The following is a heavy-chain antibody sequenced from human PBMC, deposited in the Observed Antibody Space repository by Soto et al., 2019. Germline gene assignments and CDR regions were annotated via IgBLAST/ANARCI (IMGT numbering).Heavy chain of an antibody. CDR3: ARAFGGTSWPNDAFDV. CDR2: IYWADDT. J-gene: IGHJ3*01. D-gene: IGHD3-16*01. CDR1: GFSFSADGVG. V-gene: IGHV2-5*02. Sequence: HITLKESGPTLVKPTQPLTLTCIFSGFSFSADGVGVGWIRQPPGKTLEWLALIYWADDTRYRPSLKSRLTITKDSSKNQVVLTMTNMDPLDTAPYYCARAFGGTSWPNDAFDVWGQGTVVTVSS.